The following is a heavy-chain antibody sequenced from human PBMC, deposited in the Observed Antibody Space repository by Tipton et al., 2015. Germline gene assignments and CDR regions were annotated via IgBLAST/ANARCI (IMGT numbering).Heavy chain of an antibody. CDR3: AKGDSDYGDYYYYGLDV. CDR1: GFTFSSYW. CDR2: INPDETFT. J-gene: IGHJ6*02. D-gene: IGHD4-17*01. V-gene: IGHV3-74*01. Sequence: SLRLSCAGSGFTFSSYWMHWVRQAPGKGPVWVSRINPDETFTSYADSVKGRFTISRDNVKNTLYLQMDSLRAEDTAVYYCAKGDSDYGDYYYYGLDVWGQGTTVTVSS.